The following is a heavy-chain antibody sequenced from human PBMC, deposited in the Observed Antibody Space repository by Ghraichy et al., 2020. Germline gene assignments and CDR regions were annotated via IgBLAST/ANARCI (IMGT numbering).Heavy chain of an antibody. D-gene: IGHD3-22*01. CDR1: GYSISNGYY. Sequence: SETLSLTCTVSGYSISNGYYWGWIRQPPGKGLEWIGNLYHNGSTYSNPSLKGRVTISVDMSKNQFSLRLTSVTAADTAVYYCAREPWYYFDSNEYYLNYWGQGTLVTVSS. CDR3: AREPWYYFDSNEYYLNY. V-gene: IGHV4-38-2*02. J-gene: IGHJ4*02. CDR2: LYHNGST.